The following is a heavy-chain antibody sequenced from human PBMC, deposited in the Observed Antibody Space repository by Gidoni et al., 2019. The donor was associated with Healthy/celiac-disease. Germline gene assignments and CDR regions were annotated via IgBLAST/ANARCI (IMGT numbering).Heavy chain of an antibody. CDR2: ISSSSSYI. D-gene: IGHD3-16*02. J-gene: IGHJ3*02. V-gene: IGHV3-21*01. CDR3: ARAADRGTEAFDI. Sequence: EVQLVESGGGMVKPGGSLRLSCAASGFTFSSYSMNWVRQAPGKGLEWVSSISSSSSYIYYADSVKGRFTISRDNAKNSLYLQMNSLRAEDTAVYYCARAADRGTEAFDIWGQGTMVTVSS. CDR1: GFTFSSYS.